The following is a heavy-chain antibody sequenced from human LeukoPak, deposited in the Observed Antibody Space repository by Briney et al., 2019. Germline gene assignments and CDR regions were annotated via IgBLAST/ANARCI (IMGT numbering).Heavy chain of an antibody. Sequence: PGGSLRLSCAASGFTFSSYGMHWVRQAPGKGLEWVAVIWYDGSNKYYADSVKGRFTISRDNSKNTLYLQMNSLRAEDTAVYYCARAEGPYSSGWYIFDYWGQGTLVTVSS. CDR3: ARAEGPYSSGWYIFDY. CDR2: IWYDGSNK. CDR1: GFTFSSYG. J-gene: IGHJ4*02. V-gene: IGHV3-33*01. D-gene: IGHD6-19*01.